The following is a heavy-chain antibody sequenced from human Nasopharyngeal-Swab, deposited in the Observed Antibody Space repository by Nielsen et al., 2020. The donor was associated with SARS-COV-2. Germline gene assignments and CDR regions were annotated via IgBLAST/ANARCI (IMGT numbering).Heavy chain of an antibody. J-gene: IGHJ5*02. Sequence: WIRQPPGKGLEWVAVIWYDGSNKCYADSVKGRFTISRDNSKNTLYLQMNSLRAEDTAVYYCARGVEFDPWGQGTLVTVSS. CDR2: IWYDGSNK. D-gene: IGHD2-15*01. CDR3: ARGVEFDP. V-gene: IGHV3-33*01.